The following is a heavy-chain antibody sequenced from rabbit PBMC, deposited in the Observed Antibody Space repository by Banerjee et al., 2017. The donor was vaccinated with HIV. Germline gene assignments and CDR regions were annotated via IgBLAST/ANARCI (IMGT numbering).Heavy chain of an antibody. Sequence: EESGGDLVKPEGSLTLTCTASGFSFSSSYWICWVRQAPGKGLEWIACIDAGSSGSTYYASWAKGRFTISKTSSTTVTLQMTGLTAADTATYFCARGEYSYGYAGYGLWGQGTLVTVS. J-gene: IGHJ6*01. CDR2: IDAGSSGST. D-gene: IGHD6-1*01. CDR3: ARGEYSYGYAGYGL. CDR1: GFSFSSSYW. V-gene: IGHV1S45*01.